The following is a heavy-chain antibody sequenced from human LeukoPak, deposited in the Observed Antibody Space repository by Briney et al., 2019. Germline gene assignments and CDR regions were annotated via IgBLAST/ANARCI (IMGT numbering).Heavy chain of an antibody. D-gene: IGHD3/OR15-3a*01. J-gene: IGHJ3*02. CDR1: GYTFTNYA. Sequence: ASVKVSCKASGYTFTNYAMHWVRQAPGQRLEWMAWINAGTGNTKYSQKFQGKVTITRDTSASTAYMELSSLRSEDTAVYYCARGGLYDFSTFDIWGQGTMVTVSS. V-gene: IGHV1-3*01. CDR2: INAGTGNT. CDR3: ARGGLYDFSTFDI.